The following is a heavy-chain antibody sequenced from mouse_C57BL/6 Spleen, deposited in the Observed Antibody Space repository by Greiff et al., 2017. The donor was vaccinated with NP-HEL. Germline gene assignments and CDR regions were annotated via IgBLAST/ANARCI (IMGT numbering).Heavy chain of an antibody. Sequence: QVQLQQSGPELVKPGASVKISCKASGYAFSSSWMNWVKQRPGKGLEWIGRIYPGDGDTNYNGKFKGKATLTADKSSSTAYMQLSSLTSEDSAVYFCARSRDRYWYFDVWGTGTTVTVSS. J-gene: IGHJ1*03. V-gene: IGHV1-82*01. CDR1: GYAFSSSW. D-gene: IGHD3-3*01. CDR2: IYPGDGDT. CDR3: ARSRDRYWYFDV.